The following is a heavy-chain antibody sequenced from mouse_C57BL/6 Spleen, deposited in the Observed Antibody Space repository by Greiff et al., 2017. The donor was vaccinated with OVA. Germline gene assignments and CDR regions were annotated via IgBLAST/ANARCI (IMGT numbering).Heavy chain of an antibody. CDR3: AREGYDGYPYFDY. V-gene: IGHV5-16*01. D-gene: IGHD2-3*01. J-gene: IGHJ2*01. Sequence: EVQRVESEGGLVQPGSSMKLSCTASGFTFSDYYMAWVRQVPEKGLEWVANINYDGSSTYYLDSLKSRFIISRDNAKNILYLQMSSLKSEDTATYYCAREGYDGYPYFDYWGQGTTLTVSS. CDR1: GFTFSDYY. CDR2: INYDGSST.